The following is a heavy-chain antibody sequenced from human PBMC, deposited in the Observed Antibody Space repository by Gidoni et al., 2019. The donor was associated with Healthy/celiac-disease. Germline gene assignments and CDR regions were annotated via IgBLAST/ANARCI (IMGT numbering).Heavy chain of an antibody. CDR2: MNPNSGNT. V-gene: IGHV1-8*01. J-gene: IGHJ4*02. CDR1: EYTFTSYD. CDR3: ARGLGDYDFWSGYYIFDY. Sequence: QVQLVQSEAEVKKPGASVKVSCKASEYTFTSYDINWVRQATGQGLEWMGWMNPNSGNTGYAQKFQGRVTMTRNTSISTAYMELSSLRSEDTAVYYCARGLGDYDFWSGYYIFDYWGQGTLVTVSS. D-gene: IGHD3-3*01.